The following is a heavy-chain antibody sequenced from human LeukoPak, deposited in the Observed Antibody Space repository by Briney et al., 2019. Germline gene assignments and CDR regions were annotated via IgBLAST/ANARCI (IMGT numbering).Heavy chain of an antibody. CDR1: GFTFSTYS. Sequence: GGSLRLSCAASGFTFSTYSMNWVRQAPGKGLEWVSGTSWNSGSIGYADSVKGRFTISRDNAKNSLYLQMNSLRAEDTALYYCAKASGRYYYYYGMDVWGQGTTVTVS. V-gene: IGHV3-9*01. D-gene: IGHD3-3*01. J-gene: IGHJ6*02. CDR2: TSWNSGSI. CDR3: AKASGRYYYYYGMDV.